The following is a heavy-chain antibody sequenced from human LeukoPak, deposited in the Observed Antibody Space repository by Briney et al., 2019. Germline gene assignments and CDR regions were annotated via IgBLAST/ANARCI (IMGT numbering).Heavy chain of an antibody. D-gene: IGHD2-2*01. CDR2: IYPGDSDT. J-gene: IGHJ3*02. Sequence: GESLKISCKGSGYSFTDYWIGWVRQMPGKGLEWMGIIYPGDSDTKYSPSFRGQVTISGDKSISSAYLQWSSLKASDTAMYYCARPVAASCPRCAFDIWGQGTMVTVSS. CDR3: ARPVAASCPRCAFDI. CDR1: GYSFTDYW. V-gene: IGHV5-51*01.